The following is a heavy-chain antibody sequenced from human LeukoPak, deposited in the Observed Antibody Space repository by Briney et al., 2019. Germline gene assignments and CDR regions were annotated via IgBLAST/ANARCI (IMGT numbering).Heavy chain of an antibody. CDR2: IKQDGSER. D-gene: IGHD6-19*01. J-gene: IGHJ4*02. CDR1: GFTFSSYW. Sequence: PGGSLRLSCAASGFTFSSYWMTWVRQAPGKGLEWVANIKQDGSERNYVDSVKGRFTISRDNAKNSLYLQMNILRDEDTAVYYCATGAGCGYWGREPWSPSPQ. CDR3: ATGAGCGY. V-gene: IGHV3-7*03.